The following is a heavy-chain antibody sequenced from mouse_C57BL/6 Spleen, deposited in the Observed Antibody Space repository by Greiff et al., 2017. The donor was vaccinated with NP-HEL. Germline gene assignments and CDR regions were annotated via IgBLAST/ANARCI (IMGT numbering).Heavy chain of an antibody. Sequence: VQLQQPGAELVMPGASVKLSCKASGYTFTSYWMHWVKQRPGQGLEWIGEIDPSDSYTNYNQKFKGKSTLTVDKSSSTAYMQLSSLTSEDSAVYYCARWTVEASRYFDVWGTGTTVTVSS. V-gene: IGHV1-69*01. CDR1: GYTFTSYW. CDR3: ARWTVEASRYFDV. J-gene: IGHJ1*03. CDR2: IDPSDSYT. D-gene: IGHD1-1*01.